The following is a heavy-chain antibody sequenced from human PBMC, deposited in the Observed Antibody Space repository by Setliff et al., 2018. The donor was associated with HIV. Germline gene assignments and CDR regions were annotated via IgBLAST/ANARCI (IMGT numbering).Heavy chain of an antibody. V-gene: IGHV4-61*02. CDR3: ARGPYCSGGSCYSSLDY. D-gene: IGHD2-15*01. J-gene: IGHJ4*02. Sequence: SETLSLTCTVSGGSISSGSYYWSWMRQPAGKGLEWIGRIYASGSSNYNPSLKSRVTMSVDTSKSQFSLKLSSVTAADTAVYYCARGPYCSGGSCYSSLDYWGQGTLVTVSS. CDR1: GGSISSGSYY. CDR2: IYASGSS.